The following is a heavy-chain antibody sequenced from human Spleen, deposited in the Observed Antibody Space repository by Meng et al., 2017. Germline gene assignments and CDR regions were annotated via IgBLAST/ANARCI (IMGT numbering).Heavy chain of an antibody. CDR3: ARAQTAFYYSGASYYFDY. J-gene: IGHJ4*02. V-gene: IGHV3-74*01. Sequence: GESLKISCAASGFTFSAYSMHWFRQAPGNGLVWVSRIKSDGIVTSYADSVKGRFTISRDNAKNMLYLQMNSLRAEDTAIYYCARAQTAFYYSGASYYFDYWGQGTLVTVSS. CDR2: IKSDGIVT. D-gene: IGHD1-26*01. CDR1: GFTFSAYS.